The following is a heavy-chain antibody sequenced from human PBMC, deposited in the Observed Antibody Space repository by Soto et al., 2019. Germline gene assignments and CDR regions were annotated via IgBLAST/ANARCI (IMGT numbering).Heavy chain of an antibody. Sequence: SETLSLTCTVSGGSISSYYWSWIRQPPGKGLEWIGYIYYSGSTNYNPSLKSRVTISVDTSKNQFSLKLSSVTAADTAVYYCAREYREDTIFGVVISNWLDPWGQGTLVTVSS. CDR3: AREYREDTIFGVVISNWLDP. CDR2: IYYSGST. D-gene: IGHD3-3*01. V-gene: IGHV4-59*01. J-gene: IGHJ5*02. CDR1: GGSISSYY.